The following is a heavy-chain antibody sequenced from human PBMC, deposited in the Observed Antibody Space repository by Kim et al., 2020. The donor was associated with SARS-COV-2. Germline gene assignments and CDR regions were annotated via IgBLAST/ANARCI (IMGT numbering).Heavy chain of an antibody. CDR3: TTDKASVPGTN. CDR1: GFTFSNTW. D-gene: IGHD6-19*01. V-gene: IGHV3-15*01. CDR2: VKSKVDGETR. Sequence: GGSLRLSCTPSGFTFSNTWMSWVRQAPGKGLEWVGRVKSKVDGETREYAEPVKGRFIVSRDDSKNMLYLQMNSLKIEDTAVYYCTTDKASVPGTNWGQGT. J-gene: IGHJ4*02.